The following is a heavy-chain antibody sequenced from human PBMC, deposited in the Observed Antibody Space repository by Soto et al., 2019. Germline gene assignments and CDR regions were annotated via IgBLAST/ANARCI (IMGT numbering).Heavy chain of an antibody. J-gene: IGHJ6*04. V-gene: IGHV1-69*01. CDR1: GGTFSSYA. Sequence: QVQLVQSGAEVKKPGSSVKVSCKASGGTFSSYAISGVRQAPVQGLEWMGGIIPIFGTANYAQKFQGRVTITADESTSTAYMELRSLRSEDTAVSYCSRTPGGVAAVRSNYYGMDVWGKGTTVTVSS. D-gene: IGHD2-2*01. CDR3: SRTPGGVAAVRSNYYGMDV. CDR2: IIPIFGTA.